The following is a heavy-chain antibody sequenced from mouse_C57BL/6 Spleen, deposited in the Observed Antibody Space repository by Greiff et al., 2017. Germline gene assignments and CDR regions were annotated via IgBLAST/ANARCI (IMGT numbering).Heavy chain of an antibody. D-gene: IGHD1-1*01. CDR2: IDPENGDT. V-gene: IGHV14-4*01. Sequence: VQLQQSGAELVRPGASVKLSCTASGFNIKDDYMHWVKQRPEQGLEWIGWIDPENGDTEYASKFQGKATITADTSSNTAYLPLSSLTSEDTAVYYCTKTTVNYFDYWGQGTTLTVSS. CDR1: GFNIKDDY. CDR3: TKTTVNYFDY. J-gene: IGHJ2*01.